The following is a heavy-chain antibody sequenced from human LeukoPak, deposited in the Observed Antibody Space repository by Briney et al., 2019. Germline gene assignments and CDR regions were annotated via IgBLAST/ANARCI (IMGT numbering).Heavy chain of an antibody. D-gene: IGHD3-10*01. J-gene: IGHJ4*02. Sequence: ALVGPSCTAFGYTFTGYYMHWVRQAAGLGLEWMGWINLNSVGAKYAHKLQRWVTITRDTSISTASMELSRLRSDDTAVYYCARDGYYGSGSYDHWGQGTLVTVSS. CDR3: ARDGYYGSGSYDH. V-gene: IGHV1-2*04. CDR1: GYTFTGYY. CDR2: INLNSVGA.